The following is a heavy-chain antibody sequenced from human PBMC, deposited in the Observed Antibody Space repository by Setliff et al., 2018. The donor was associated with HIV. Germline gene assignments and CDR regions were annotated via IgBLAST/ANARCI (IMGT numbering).Heavy chain of an antibody. D-gene: IGHD1-1*01. Sequence: SETLSLTCTVSGGSISGYYWSWVRQPPEKRLELIGFIHYSGSSDYYPSLKSRITISVDMSRNQFSLVLSSVTAADTAVYYCARFQAWQLGRRGGYYYYMDVWGKGTTVTVSS. CDR1: GGSISGYY. CDR3: ARFQAWQLGRRGGYYYYMDV. CDR2: IHYSGSS. V-gene: IGHV4-59*01. J-gene: IGHJ6*03.